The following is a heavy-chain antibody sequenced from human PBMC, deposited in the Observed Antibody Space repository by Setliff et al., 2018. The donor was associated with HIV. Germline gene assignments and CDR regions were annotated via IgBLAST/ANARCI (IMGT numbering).Heavy chain of an antibody. CDR3: ARGGPTVAYGVDV. Sequence: TLSLTCAVSRSYIRGSYSWAWIRPPPGKGLEWIGNIYPSGSIHPSGATNYNPSLKGRFTISLDTSNNQFSLKVNSVTAADTAIYYCARGGPTVAYGVDVWGQGTTVTVSS. CDR2: IYPSGSIHPSGAT. V-gene: IGHV4-38-2*01. CDR1: RSYIRGSYS. J-gene: IGHJ6*02. D-gene: IGHD4-17*01.